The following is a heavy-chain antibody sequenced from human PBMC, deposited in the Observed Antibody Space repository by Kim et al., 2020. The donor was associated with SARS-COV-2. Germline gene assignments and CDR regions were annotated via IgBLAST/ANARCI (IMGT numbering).Heavy chain of an antibody. V-gene: IGHV3-7*01. D-gene: IGHD6-13*01. CDR3: ARGAGAVDY. J-gene: IGHJ4*02. Sequence: YGDSVKGRFTFSRDNSQNSLYLHMGGLRVEDTAVYYCARGAGAVDYWGQGTLVTVSS.